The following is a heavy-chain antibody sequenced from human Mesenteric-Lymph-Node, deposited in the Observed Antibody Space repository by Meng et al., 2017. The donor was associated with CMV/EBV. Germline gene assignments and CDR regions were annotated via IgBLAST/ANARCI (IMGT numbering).Heavy chain of an antibody. J-gene: IGHJ2*01. V-gene: IGHV3-21*01. D-gene: IGHD3/OR15-3a*01. CDR1: GFTFDTYS. CDR3: AGGDWEGYFDL. CDR2: ISSSSSFI. Sequence: GESLKISCVASGFTFDTYSITWVRQAPGKGLEWVSSISSSSSFIYYADSVKGRFTISRDNAKNSLYLQMNSLRAEDTAVYYCAGGDWEGYFDLWGRGTLVTVSS.